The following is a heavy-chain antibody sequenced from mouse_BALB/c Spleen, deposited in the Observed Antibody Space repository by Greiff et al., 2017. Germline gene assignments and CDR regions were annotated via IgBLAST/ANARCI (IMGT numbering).Heavy chain of an antibody. D-gene: IGHD2-4*01. CDR1: GYTFTSYW. CDR2: IDPSDSYT. J-gene: IGHJ3*01. Sequence: QVQLQQPGAELVKPGASVKMSCKASGYTFTSYWMHWVKQRPGQGLEWIGVIDPSDSYTSYNQKFKGKATLTVDTSSSTAYMQLSSLTSEDSAVYYGTREEDMRLRPGFAYWGQGTLVTVSA. V-gene: IGHV1S127*01. CDR3: TREEDMRLRPGFAY.